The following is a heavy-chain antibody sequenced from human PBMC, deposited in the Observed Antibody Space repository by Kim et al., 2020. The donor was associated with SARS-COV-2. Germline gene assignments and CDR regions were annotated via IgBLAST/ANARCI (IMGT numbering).Heavy chain of an antibody. J-gene: IGHJ4*02. V-gene: IGHV3-23*01. CDR3: AKDPEVNDDSSGYYYVGYIDY. CDR2: ISGSGGST. CDR1: GFTFSSYA. Sequence: GGSLRLSCAASGFTFSSYAMSWVRQAPGKGLEWVSAISGSGGSTYYADSVKGRFTISRDNSKNTLYLQMNSLRAEDTAVYYCAKDPEVNDDSSGYYYVGYIDYWGQGTLVTVSS. D-gene: IGHD3-22*01.